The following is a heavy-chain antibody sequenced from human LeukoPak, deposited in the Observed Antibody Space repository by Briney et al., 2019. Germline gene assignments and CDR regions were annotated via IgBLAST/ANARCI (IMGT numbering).Heavy chain of an antibody. CDR3: CRAVAGTIDY. CDR1: GFTFDDYA. CDR2: ISWNSGSI. Sequence: GGSLRLSCAASGFTFDDYAMHWVRQAPGKGLEWVSGISWNSGSIGYADSVKGRFTISRDNAKSSLYLQMNSLRGEDTALYYCCRAVAGTIDYRGQGTLVTVSS. V-gene: IGHV3-9*01. D-gene: IGHD6-19*01. J-gene: IGHJ4*02.